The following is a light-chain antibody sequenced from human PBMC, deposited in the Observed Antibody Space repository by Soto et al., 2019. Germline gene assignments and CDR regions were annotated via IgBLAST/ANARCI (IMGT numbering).Light chain of an antibody. Sequence: DIQMTQSPSSLSASVGDRVTISCRASQSITIYLNWYQQTPGKAPRLLIYGASTLQTGVPSRFSGSGSMTDFTLTISNLQPEDFATYYCQQTYSAPRTFXPGTKVDIK. V-gene: IGKV1-39*01. CDR3: QQTYSAPRT. J-gene: IGKJ1*01. CDR2: GAS. CDR1: QSITIY.